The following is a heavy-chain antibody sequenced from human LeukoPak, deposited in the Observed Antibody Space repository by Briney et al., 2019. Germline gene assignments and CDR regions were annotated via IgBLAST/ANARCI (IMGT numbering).Heavy chain of an antibody. Sequence: PGKSLRLSCAASGFTFSGYPIHWVRQAPGKGLEWVAVIWYDGSNKYYADSVKGRFTISRDNSKNTLYLQMNSLRAEDTAVYYCAAHGVVVTDAFDIWGQGTMVTVSS. D-gene: IGHD2-21*02. CDR3: AAHGVVVTDAFDI. J-gene: IGHJ3*02. V-gene: IGHV3-33*01. CDR2: IWYDGSNK. CDR1: GFTFSGYP.